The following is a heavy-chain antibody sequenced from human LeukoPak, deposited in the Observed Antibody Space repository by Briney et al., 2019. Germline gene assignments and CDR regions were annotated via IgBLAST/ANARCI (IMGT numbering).Heavy chain of an antibody. CDR3: ARHKDYYYSYMDV. J-gene: IGHJ6*03. CDR1: GGSISSSSYY. CDR2: IYYSGNT. V-gene: IGHV4-39*01. Sequence: SETLSLTCTVSGGSISSSSYYWGWIRQPPGKGLEWIGSIYYSGNTYYNPSLKSRVTISVDTPKNQFSLKLSSVTAADTAVYYCARHKDYYYSYMDVWGKGTTVTISS.